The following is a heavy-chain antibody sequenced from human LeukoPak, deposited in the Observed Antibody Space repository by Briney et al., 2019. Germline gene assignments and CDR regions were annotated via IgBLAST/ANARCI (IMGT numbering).Heavy chain of an antibody. V-gene: IGHV4-39*07. CDR1: GVSISSTNSY. CDR2: IYSSGST. Sequence: SETLSLTYTVSGVSISSTNSYWGWIRQSPRTGLEWIGNIYSSGSTYYNPSLKSRVTISIDTSENQFSLKLTSVTAADTAVYYCARKRDGPTTGIDYWGQGTLVTVSS. D-gene: IGHD1-26*01. CDR3: ARKRDGPTTGIDY. J-gene: IGHJ4*02.